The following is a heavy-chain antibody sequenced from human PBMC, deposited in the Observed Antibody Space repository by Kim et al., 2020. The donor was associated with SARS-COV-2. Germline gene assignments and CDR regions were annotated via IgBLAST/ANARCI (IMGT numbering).Heavy chain of an antibody. Sequence: GGSLRLSCAASGFTFSSYAMSWVRQATGKGLEWVSAISGSGGSTYYADSVKGRFTISRDNSKNTLYLQMNSLRAEDTAVYYCAKDHSSVVVPAAMFGSWFGAWDQGNLVTVSS. D-gene: IGHD2-2*01. CDR1: GFTFSSYA. V-gene: IGHV3-23*01. J-gene: IGHJ5*02. CDR2: ISGSGGST. CDR3: AKDHSSVVVPAAMFGSWFGA.